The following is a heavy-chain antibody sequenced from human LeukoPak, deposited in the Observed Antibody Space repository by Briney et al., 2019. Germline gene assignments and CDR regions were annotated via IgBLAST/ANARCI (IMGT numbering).Heavy chain of an antibody. CDR1: GFSFSSYA. CDR2: ISANGVST. V-gene: IGHV3-64*01. D-gene: IGHD3-10*01. J-gene: IGHJ4*02. CDR3: ARDLME. Sequence: GSLRLSCSASGFSFSSYAMHWVRQAPGEGLEYVSAISANGVSTYYANSVKGRFTISRDNSKNTLYLQMGSLRAEDMAVYYCARDLMEGGQGTLVTVSS.